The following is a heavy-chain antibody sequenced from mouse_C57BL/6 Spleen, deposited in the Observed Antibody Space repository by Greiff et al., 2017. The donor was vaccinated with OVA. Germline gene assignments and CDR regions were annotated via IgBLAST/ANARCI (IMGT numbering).Heavy chain of an antibody. CDR2: FHPYNDDT. CDR3: ARGGREGYFDY. V-gene: IGHV1-47*01. D-gene: IGHD3-3*01. Sequence: QVQLKESGAELVKPGASVTMSCKASGYTFTPYPIEWMKQNHGKSLEWIGNFHPYNDDTKYNEKFKGKATLTVEKSSSTVYLERSRLTSDDSAVYYCARGGREGYFDYWGQGTTLTVSS. CDR1: GYTFTPYP. J-gene: IGHJ2*01.